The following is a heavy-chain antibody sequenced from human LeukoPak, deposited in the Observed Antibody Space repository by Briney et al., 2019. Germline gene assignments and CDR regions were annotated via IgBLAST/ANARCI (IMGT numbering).Heavy chain of an antibody. Sequence: SETLSLTCTVSGGSISRTSHYWAWIRQPPGQGLEWIGNVYYSGTTYYNPSLKSRVTISVDTSKNQFSLKLTSVTAADTAVYYCARQDGYNYAYFDYWGQGTLVTVSS. V-gene: IGHV4-39*01. CDR2: VYYSGTT. J-gene: IGHJ4*02. D-gene: IGHD5-24*01. CDR1: GGSISRTSHY. CDR3: ARQDGYNYAYFDY.